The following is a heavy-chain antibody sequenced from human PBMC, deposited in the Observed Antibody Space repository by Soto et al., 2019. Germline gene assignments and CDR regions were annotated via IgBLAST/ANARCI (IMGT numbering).Heavy chain of an antibody. J-gene: IGHJ6*02. CDR3: AKGRLAYYYYGMDV. D-gene: IGHD2-21*01. CDR2: ISGSGGST. Sequence: EVQLLESGGGLVQPGGSLRLSCAASGFTFSSYAMSWVRQAPGKGLEWVSAISGSGGSTYYADSVKGRFTISRDKSKNTLYLQMNSLRAEDTAVYYCAKGRLAYYYYGMDVWGQGTTVTVSS. CDR1: GFTFSSYA. V-gene: IGHV3-23*01.